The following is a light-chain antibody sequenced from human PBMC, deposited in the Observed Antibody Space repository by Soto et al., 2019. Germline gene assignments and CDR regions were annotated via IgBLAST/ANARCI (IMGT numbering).Light chain of an antibody. CDR3: QQSHSFPLT. Sequence: EIVLTQSPATLSLSPGERATLSCRASQSVRSNLAWYQQKPGQAPRLLIYGASTRATGVPARFSGSGSGTEFTLTISSLQPEDFATYYCQQSHSFPLTFGGGTKVDIK. CDR2: GAS. J-gene: IGKJ4*01. CDR1: QSVRSN. V-gene: IGKV3-15*01.